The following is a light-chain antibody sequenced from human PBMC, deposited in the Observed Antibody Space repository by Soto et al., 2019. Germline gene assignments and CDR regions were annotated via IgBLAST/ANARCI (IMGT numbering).Light chain of an antibody. CDR1: QSVLYSSNNKNY. V-gene: IGKV4-1*01. CDR3: QQYNNWS. J-gene: IGKJ5*01. CDR2: WAS. Sequence: DIVMTQSPDSLAVSLSERATINCKSSQSVLYSSNNKNYLAWYQQKPGQPPKLLIYWASTRESGVPDRFSGSGSGTEFTLTISSLQSEDFAVYYCQQYNNWSFGQGTRLEI.